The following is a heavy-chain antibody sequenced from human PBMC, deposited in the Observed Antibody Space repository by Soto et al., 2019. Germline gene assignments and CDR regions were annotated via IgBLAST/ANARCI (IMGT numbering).Heavy chain of an antibody. Sequence: NPSETVSLTCAVSGGSITSGNSYSWSWIRQPPGKGLEWIGSISHTGSTSYNPSLKSRLTMSVDKSKNQFSLRLSSVTAADMAVYYCARAVAPYFGTWFDPWGQGILVTVSS. CDR1: GGSITSGNSYS. D-gene: IGHD3-10*01. J-gene: IGHJ5*02. V-gene: IGHV4-30-2*01. CDR2: ISHTGST. CDR3: ARAVAPYFGTWFDP.